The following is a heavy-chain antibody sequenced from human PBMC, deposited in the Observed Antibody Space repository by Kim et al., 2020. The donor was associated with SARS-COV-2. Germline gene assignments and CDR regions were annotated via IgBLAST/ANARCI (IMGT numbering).Heavy chain of an antibody. D-gene: IGHD6-13*01. CDR1: GGTFSSYA. CDR3: ARERAAAGTYFDY. Sequence: SVKVSCKASGGTFSSYAISWVRQAPGQGLEWMGGIIPIFGTANYAQKFQGRVTITADESTSTAYMELSSLRSEDTAVYYCARERAAAGTYFDYWGQGTLVTVSS. J-gene: IGHJ4*02. CDR2: IIPIFGTA. V-gene: IGHV1-69*13.